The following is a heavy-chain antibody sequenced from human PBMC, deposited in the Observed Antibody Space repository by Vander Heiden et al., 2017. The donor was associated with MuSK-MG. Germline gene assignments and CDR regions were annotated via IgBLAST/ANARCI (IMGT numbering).Heavy chain of an antibody. CDR2: ISRSSGSI. Sequence: EVQLVESGGGLLQPGRSLRLSCAASGFTFDDYGMHWVRQAPGKGLEWVSRISRSSGSIDYADSVKGRFTISRDNAKNSLYLQMNSLRAEDTAFYYCAKDKSGSSSWSIDYWGQGALVTVSS. CDR1: GFTFDDYG. D-gene: IGHD6-13*01. J-gene: IGHJ4*02. CDR3: AKDKSGSSSWSIDY. V-gene: IGHV3-9*01.